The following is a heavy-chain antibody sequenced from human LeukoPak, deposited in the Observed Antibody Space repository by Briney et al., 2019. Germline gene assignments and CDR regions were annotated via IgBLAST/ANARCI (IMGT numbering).Heavy chain of an antibody. J-gene: IGHJ4*02. CDR2: IKQDGSEN. CDR1: GFTFSSYW. D-gene: IGHD3-3*01. Sequence: GGSLRLSCAASGFTFSSYWMSWVRQAPGKGLEWVANIKQDGSENYYVDSVKGRFTISRDNAKNSLYLQMNSLRAEDTAVYYCARGESYYDFWSGYSPTFDYWGQGTLVTVSS. V-gene: IGHV3-7*01. CDR3: ARGESYYDFWSGYSPTFDY.